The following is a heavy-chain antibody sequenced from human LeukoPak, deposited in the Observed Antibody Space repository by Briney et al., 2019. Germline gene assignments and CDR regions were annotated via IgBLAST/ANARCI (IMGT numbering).Heavy chain of an antibody. J-gene: IGHJ2*01. V-gene: IGHV4-30-2*01. D-gene: IGHD2-2*01. CDR3: ARGLGICSSTSCYWYFDL. Sequence: SQTLSLTCTVSGGSISSGGYYWSWIRQPPGKGLEWIVYIYHSGSTYYNPSLKSRVTISVDRSKNQFSLKLSSVTAADTAVYYCARGLGICSSTSCYWYFDLWGRGTLVTVSS. CDR1: GGSISSGGYY. CDR2: IYHSGST.